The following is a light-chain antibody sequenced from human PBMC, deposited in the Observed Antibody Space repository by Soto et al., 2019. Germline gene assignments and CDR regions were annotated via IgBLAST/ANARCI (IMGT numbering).Light chain of an antibody. CDR2: GAS. V-gene: IGKV3-15*01. J-gene: IGKJ3*01. CDR3: QQYDNLPLT. CDR1: QSVGSN. Sequence: ERVMTQSPATLSVSPGERATLSCRASQSVGSNLAWYQQKPGQAPSLLIFGASSRATGVPARFSGSGSGTEFNLTINSLQSEEFAVYFCQQYDNLPLTFGPGTKV.